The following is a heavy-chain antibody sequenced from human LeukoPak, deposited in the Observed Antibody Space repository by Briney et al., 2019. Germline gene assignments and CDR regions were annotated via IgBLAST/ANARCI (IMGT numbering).Heavy chain of an antibody. Sequence: GGSLRLSCAASGFTFSSYSMNWVRQAPGKGLEWVSSISSSSSYIYYADSVKGRFTISRDNAKNSLYLQMNSLRAEDTAVYYCASLAVAGSYYYYYYGMDVWGQGTTVTVSS. V-gene: IGHV3-21*01. J-gene: IGHJ6*02. D-gene: IGHD6-19*01. CDR1: GFTFSSYS. CDR3: ASLAVAGSYYYYYYGMDV. CDR2: ISSSSSYI.